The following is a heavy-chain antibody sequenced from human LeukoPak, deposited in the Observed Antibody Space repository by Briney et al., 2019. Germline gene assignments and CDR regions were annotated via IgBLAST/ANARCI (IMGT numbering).Heavy chain of an antibody. CDR1: GFTVSSNY. Sequence: PGGSLRLSCAASGFTVSSNYMTWVRQAPGKGLEWVSFIYSAGSTYYADSVKGRFTISRDNSKNTLYLQMNSLRAEDTAVYFCARGEAFCDYWGQGALVTVSS. J-gene: IGHJ4*02. V-gene: IGHV3-53*01. CDR3: ARGEAFCDY. CDR2: IYSAGST.